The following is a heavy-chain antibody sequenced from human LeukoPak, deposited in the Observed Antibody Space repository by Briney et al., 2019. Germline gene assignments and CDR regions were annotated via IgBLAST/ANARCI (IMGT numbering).Heavy chain of an antibody. Sequence: PGGSLRLSCAASGFTFSSYAMSWVRQAPGKGLEWVSAISGSGGSTYYADSVKGRFTISRGNSKNTLYLQMNSLRAEDTAVYYCAKDRNSVGSSYNYWGQGTLVTVSS. CDR1: GFTFSSYA. D-gene: IGHD6-6*01. CDR3: AKDRNSVGSSYNY. V-gene: IGHV3-23*01. CDR2: ISGSGGST. J-gene: IGHJ4*02.